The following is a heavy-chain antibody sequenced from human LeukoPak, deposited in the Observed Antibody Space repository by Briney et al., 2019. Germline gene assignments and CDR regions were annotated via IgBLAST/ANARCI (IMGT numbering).Heavy chain of an antibody. D-gene: IGHD1-26*01. J-gene: IGHJ4*02. CDR1: GFTFSSYW. Sequence: GGSLRLSCAASGFTFSSYWMHWVRQAPGKGLLWVSRINSDGSVTTYADSVKGRFTISRDNAKNTLYLQMNSLRAEDTAVYYCTRAAGSFYGLGYWGQGTLVTVSS. V-gene: IGHV3-74*01. CDR2: INSDGSVT. CDR3: TRAAGSFYGLGY.